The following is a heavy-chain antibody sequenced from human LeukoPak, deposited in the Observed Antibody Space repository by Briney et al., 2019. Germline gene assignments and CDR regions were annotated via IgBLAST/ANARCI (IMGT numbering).Heavy chain of an antibody. CDR1: GGTFSSYA. Sequence: SVKVSCKASGGTFSSYAISWVRQAPGQGLEWMGGIIPIFGTASYAQKFQGRVTITADESTSTAYMELSSLRSEDTAVYYCARVVSGNIVVVPVLDIWGQGTMVTVSS. V-gene: IGHV1-69*13. D-gene: IGHD2-2*01. CDR3: ARVVSGNIVVVPVLDI. J-gene: IGHJ3*02. CDR2: IIPIFGTA.